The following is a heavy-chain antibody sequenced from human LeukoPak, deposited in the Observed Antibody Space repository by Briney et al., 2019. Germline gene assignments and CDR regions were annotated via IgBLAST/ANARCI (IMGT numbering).Heavy chain of an antibody. CDR3: ARDGFGDMEPSYYYGMDV. Sequence: GASVKVSCKASGGTFSSYAISWVRQAPGQGLEWMGGIIPIFGTANYAQKFQGRVTITADKSTSTAYMELSSLRSEDTAVYYCARDGFGDMEPSYYYGMDVWGKGTTVTVSS. CDR2: IIPIFGTA. CDR1: GGTFSSYA. V-gene: IGHV1-69*06. J-gene: IGHJ6*04. D-gene: IGHD3-10*01.